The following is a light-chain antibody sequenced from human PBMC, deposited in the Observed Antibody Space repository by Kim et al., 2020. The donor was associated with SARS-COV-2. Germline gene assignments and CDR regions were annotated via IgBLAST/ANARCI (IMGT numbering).Light chain of an antibody. V-gene: IGLV3-21*04. CDR3: QVWDSSSDHPVV. CDR2: YDS. Sequence: SYELTQPPSVSVASGKTASITCGGNNIGSKNVHWYQQKPGQAPVLVIYYDSDRPSGIPERFSGSNSGNTATLTINRVEAGDEADYYCQVWDSSSDHPVV. J-gene: IGLJ2*01. CDR1: NIGSKN.